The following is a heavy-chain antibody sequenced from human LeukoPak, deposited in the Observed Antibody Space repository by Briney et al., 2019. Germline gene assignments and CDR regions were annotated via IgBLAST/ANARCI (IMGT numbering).Heavy chain of an antibody. D-gene: IGHD3-3*01. CDR3: AKGSFRGGIRGGFDS. V-gene: IGHV3-48*04. Sequence: PGGSLRLSCAASGFSFSRYSMNWVRQAPGKGLEWVSYIGSITDGITHYAESVKGRFTISRDNAKNSLYLQMNSLRTEDMAFYYCAKGSFRGGIRGGFDSWGQGTLVTVSS. J-gene: IGHJ4*02. CDR2: IGSITDGIT. CDR1: GFSFSRYS.